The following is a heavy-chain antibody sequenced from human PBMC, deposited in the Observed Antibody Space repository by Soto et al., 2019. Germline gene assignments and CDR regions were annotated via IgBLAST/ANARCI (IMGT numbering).Heavy chain of an antibody. D-gene: IGHD5-18*01. J-gene: IGHJ4*02. CDR1: GYTFTIYG. V-gene: IGHV1-18*01. Sequence: ASVKVSCKASGYTFTIYGISWVRQAPGQGLEWMGWISAYNGNTNYAQKLQGRVTMTTDTSTSTAYMELRSLRSDDTAVYYCARDSVDTAMVFQIYFDYWGQGTLVTVSS. CDR2: ISAYNGNT. CDR3: ARDSVDTAMVFQIYFDY.